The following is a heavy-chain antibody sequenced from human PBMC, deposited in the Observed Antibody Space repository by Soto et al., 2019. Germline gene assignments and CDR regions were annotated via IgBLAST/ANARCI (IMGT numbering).Heavy chain of an antibody. D-gene: IGHD4-17*01. CDR2: ISGSGGST. Sequence: GGSLRLSCAASGFTFSSYAMSWVRQAPGKGLEWVSAISGSGGSTYYADSVKGRFTISRDNSKNTLYLQMNSLRAEDTAVYYCAKGAFDYGDYRDAFHIWGQGTMVTVSS. J-gene: IGHJ3*02. CDR1: GFTFSSYA. CDR3: AKGAFDYGDYRDAFHI. V-gene: IGHV3-23*01.